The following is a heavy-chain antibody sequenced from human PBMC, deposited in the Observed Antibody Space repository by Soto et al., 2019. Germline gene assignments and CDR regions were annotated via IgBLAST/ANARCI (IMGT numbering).Heavy chain of an antibody. CDR2: INPTGGST. CDR3: ARAYTTSCPGP. Sequence: GASVKVSCKASGYTFTNYYMHWVRQAPGQGLEWMGMINPTGGSTTYAQKFQGRVSMTRDTSTNTVYMELSGLRSKDTAVYYCARAYTTSCPGPWGQGTLVTVSS. D-gene: IGHD6-6*01. CDR1: GYTFTNYY. V-gene: IGHV1-46*01. J-gene: IGHJ5*02.